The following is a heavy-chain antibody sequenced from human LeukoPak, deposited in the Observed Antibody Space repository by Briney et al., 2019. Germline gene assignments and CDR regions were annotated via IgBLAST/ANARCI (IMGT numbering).Heavy chain of an antibody. J-gene: IGHJ3*02. V-gene: IGHV1-18*01. CDR2: ISAYNGNT. Sequence: GASVKVSCKASGYTFTSYGISWVRQAPGQGLEWMGWISAYNGNTNYAQKLQGRVTMTTDTSTSTAYMELRSLRSDYTAVYYCARTLQTYYYGSGSYPGRFDIWGQGTMVTVSS. CDR1: GYTFTSYG. D-gene: IGHD3-10*01. CDR3: ARTLQTYYYGSGSYPGRFDI.